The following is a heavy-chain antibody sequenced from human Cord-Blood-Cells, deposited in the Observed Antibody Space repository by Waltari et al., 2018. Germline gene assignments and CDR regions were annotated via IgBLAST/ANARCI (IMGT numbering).Heavy chain of an antibody. CDR2: ISSSSSYI. Sequence: EVQLVESGGGLVKPGGSLSLSCAASGFTFISYSMHWVRQAPGKGLEWVSSISSSSSYIYYADSVKGRFTISRDNAKNSLYLQMNSLRAEDTAVYYCARATNWGLFMDAFDIWGQGTMVTVSS. V-gene: IGHV3-21*01. CDR3: ARATNWGLFMDAFDI. CDR1: GFTFISYS. J-gene: IGHJ3*02. D-gene: IGHD7-27*01.